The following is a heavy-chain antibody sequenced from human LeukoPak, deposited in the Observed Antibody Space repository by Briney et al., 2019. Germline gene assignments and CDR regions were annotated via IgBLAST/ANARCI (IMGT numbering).Heavy chain of an antibody. CDR1: GSTFSDYY. J-gene: IGHJ4*02. Sequence: PGGSLRLSCAASGSTFSDYYMSLIRQAPGKGLEWVSYISSSGSTIYYADSVKGRFTISRDNAKNSLYLQMNSLRAEDTAVYYCARDQTYYYGSGSYDYWGQGTLVTVSS. CDR2: ISSSGSTI. V-gene: IGHV3-11*01. CDR3: ARDQTYYYGSGSYDY. D-gene: IGHD3-10*01.